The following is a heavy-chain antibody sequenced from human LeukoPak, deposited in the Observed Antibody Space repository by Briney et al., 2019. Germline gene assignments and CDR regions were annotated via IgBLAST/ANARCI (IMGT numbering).Heavy chain of an antibody. CDR3: AFRGQHYETSWDY. CDR2: MNPYSGNT. Sequence: ASVKVSCQGSGYSFTSYDINWVRQATGQGLEWMGWMNPYSGNTGYVERFQGRVTFTRDTSINTAYMELSGLISDDTAVYYCAFRGQHYETSWDYWGQGTLVTVSS. V-gene: IGHV1-8*03. D-gene: IGHD3-22*01. CDR1: GYSFTSYD. J-gene: IGHJ4*02.